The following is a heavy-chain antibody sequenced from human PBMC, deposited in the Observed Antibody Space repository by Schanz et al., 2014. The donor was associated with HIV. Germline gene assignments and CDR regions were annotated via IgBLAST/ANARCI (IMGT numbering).Heavy chain of an antibody. CDR2: IWHDGSKK. J-gene: IGHJ6*02. D-gene: IGHD1-26*01. V-gene: IGHV3-33*01. CDR3: ARDPAPAFFSGTFYYYYGMDV. Sequence: QVQLVESGGGVVQPGRSLRLSCAASGFTFSSYGMHWVRQAPGKGLEWVAIIWHDGSKKYYADSVTGRFTISRDNSKNTLHLQMNSLRVEDTAVYYCARDPAPAFFSGTFYYYYGMDVWGQGTTVTVSS. CDR1: GFTFSSYG.